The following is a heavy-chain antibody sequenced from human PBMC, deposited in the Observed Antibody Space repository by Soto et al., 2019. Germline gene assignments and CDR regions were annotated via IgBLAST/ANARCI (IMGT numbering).Heavy chain of an antibody. CDR2: IYYSGST. CDR3: ASYRTTVTRDAFDI. Sequence: SETLSLTCTVSGGSISSSSYYWGWIRQPPGKGLEWIGSIYYSGSTYYNPSLKSRVTISVDTSKNQFSLKLSSVTAADTAVYYCASYRTTVTRDAFDIWGQGTMVTVSS. J-gene: IGHJ3*02. D-gene: IGHD4-17*01. V-gene: IGHV4-39*01. CDR1: GGSISSSSYY.